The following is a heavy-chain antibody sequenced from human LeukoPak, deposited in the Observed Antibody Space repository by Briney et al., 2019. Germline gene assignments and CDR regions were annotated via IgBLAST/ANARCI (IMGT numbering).Heavy chain of an antibody. V-gene: IGHV3-20*04. J-gene: IGHJ4*02. D-gene: IGHD3-3*01. CDR3: ARDGRSGYYIDY. CDR1: GFTFSAYS. CDR2: INWNGGST. Sequence: GGSLRLSCAASGFTFSAYSMNWVRQAPGKGLEWVSGINWNGGSTGYADSVKGRFTISRDNAKNSLYLQMNSLRAEDTALYYCARDGRSGYYIDYWGQGTLVTISS.